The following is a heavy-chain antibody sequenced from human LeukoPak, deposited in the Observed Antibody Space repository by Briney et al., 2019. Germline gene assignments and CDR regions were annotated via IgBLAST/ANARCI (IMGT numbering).Heavy chain of an antibody. Sequence: GGSLRLSCAASGFTFSSYAMSWVRQAPGKGLEWVSAISGSGGSTHYADSVKGRFTISRDNSKNTLYLQMNSLRAEDTAVYYCAKYFPRFDDYSRWANEYYFDYWGQGTLVTVSS. CDR2: ISGSGGST. V-gene: IGHV3-23*01. CDR1: GFTFSSYA. J-gene: IGHJ4*02. D-gene: IGHD4-11*01. CDR3: AKYFPRFDDYSRWANEYYFDY.